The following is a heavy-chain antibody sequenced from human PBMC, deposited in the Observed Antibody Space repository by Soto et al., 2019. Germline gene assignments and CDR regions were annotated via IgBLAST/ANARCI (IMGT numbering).Heavy chain of an antibody. D-gene: IGHD3-10*01. CDR2: IYTSGNT. Sequence: SETLSLTCTVSGGPISSYYWSWIRQPAGKGLEWIGRIYTSGNTNYNPSLKSRVTMSVDTSKNQFSLKLSSVTAADTAVYYCARERYDYGAGSYYLDYWGQGTLVTVSS. CDR3: ARERYDYGAGSYYLDY. V-gene: IGHV4-4*07. J-gene: IGHJ4*02. CDR1: GGPISSYY.